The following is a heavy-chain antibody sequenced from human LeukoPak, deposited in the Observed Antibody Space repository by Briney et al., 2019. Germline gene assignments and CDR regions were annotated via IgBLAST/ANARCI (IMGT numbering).Heavy chain of an antibody. Sequence: PSETLSLTCTVSGGSIRSSSHYWGWVRQTPGKGLERIGSIYYSGSTWYNPSLKTRVTMSVDTSKNQFSLKLSSVTAADTAVYYCARHVAHCGGATCYSTWYFDVWGRGTLVTVSS. D-gene: IGHD2-15*01. V-gene: IGHV4-39*01. J-gene: IGHJ2*01. CDR1: GGSIRSSSHY. CDR3: ARHVAHCGGATCYSTWYFDV. CDR2: IYYSGST.